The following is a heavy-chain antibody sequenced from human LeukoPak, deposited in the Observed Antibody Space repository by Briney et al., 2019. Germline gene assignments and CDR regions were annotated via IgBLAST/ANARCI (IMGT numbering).Heavy chain of an antibody. CDR3: AREGSSQPYHFDY. CDR2: IYHSGST. D-gene: IGHD1-26*01. Sequence: RSSQTLSLTCTVSGGSISSGGYYWSWIRQPPGKGLEWIGYIYHSGSTYYNPSLKSRVTISVDRSKNQFSLKLSSVTAADTAVYYCAREGSSQPYHFDYWGQGTLVTVSS. CDR1: GGSISSGGYY. J-gene: IGHJ4*02. V-gene: IGHV4-30-2*01.